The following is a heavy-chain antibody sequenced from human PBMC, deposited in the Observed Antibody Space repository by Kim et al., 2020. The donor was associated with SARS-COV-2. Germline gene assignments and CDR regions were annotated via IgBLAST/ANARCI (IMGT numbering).Heavy chain of an antibody. D-gene: IGHD6-19*01. CDR3: ARYSSGWLDY. CDR2: IYYSGST. CDR1: GGSISSSSYY. Sequence: SETLSLTCTVSGGSISSSSYYWGWIRQPPGKGLEWIGSIYYSGSTYYNPSLKSRVTISVDTSKNQFSLKLSSVTAADTAVYYCARYSSGWLDYWGQGTLVTVSS. V-gene: IGHV4-39*01. J-gene: IGHJ4*02.